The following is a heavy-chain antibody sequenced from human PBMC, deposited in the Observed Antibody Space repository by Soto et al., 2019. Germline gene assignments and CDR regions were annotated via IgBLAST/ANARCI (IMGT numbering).Heavy chain of an antibody. Sequence: KASETLSLTCTVSGGSISSYYWSWIRQPPGKGLEWIGYIYYSGSTNYNPSLKSRVTISVDTSKNQFSLKLSSVTAADTAVYYCARDHPYYDSSGYTNWFDPWGQGTLVTVSS. D-gene: IGHD3-22*01. V-gene: IGHV4-59*01. CDR2: IYYSGST. CDR1: GGSISSYY. J-gene: IGHJ5*02. CDR3: ARDHPYYDSSGYTNWFDP.